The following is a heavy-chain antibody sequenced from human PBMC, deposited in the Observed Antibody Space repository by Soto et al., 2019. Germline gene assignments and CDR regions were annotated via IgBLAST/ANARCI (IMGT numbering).Heavy chain of an antibody. CDR2: IIPIVETP. Sequence: QVQLVQSGAEVKKPGSSMKVSCKASGGTFNSYDINWVRQAPGQGLEWMGGIIPIVETPKYAQKFQGRVTITADESTNTVYMELSSLRSEDTAMYYCARLSRPNYYDTSVFFKDNWCDPWGQGTLVTVSS. CDR3: ARLSRPNYYDTSVFFKDNWCDP. J-gene: IGHJ5*02. CDR1: GGTFNSYD. V-gene: IGHV1-69*01. D-gene: IGHD3-22*01.